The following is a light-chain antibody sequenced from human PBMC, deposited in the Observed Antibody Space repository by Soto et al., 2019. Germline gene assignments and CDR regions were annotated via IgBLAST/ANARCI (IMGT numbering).Light chain of an antibody. CDR3: ASYAGNSRYV. Sequence: QSALTQPASVSGSPGQSITISCTGTSSDVGGYNYVSWYQQHPGKAPKLMIYEVNKRPSGVPDRFSGSKSGNTASLTVSGLQAEDEAVYYCASYAGNSRYVFGTGTKLTVL. CDR1: SSDVGGYNY. V-gene: IGLV2-8*01. J-gene: IGLJ1*01. CDR2: EVN.